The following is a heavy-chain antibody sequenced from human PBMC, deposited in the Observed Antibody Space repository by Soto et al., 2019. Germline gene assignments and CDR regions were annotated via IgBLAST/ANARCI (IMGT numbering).Heavy chain of an antibody. V-gene: IGHV4-39*01. CDR2: VYYSGST. J-gene: IGHJ6*02. CDR1: GGSVSGSDDC. D-gene: IGHD3-16*01. Sequence: SETLSLPCIVSGGSVSGSDDCWAWIRQPPGKGLECIGVVYYSGSTYYNPSLKRRATISVDTSKNQFSLNLRFVTAADTAVYYGARRVDASRYYGMDVWGQGTTVTVSS. CDR3: ARRVDASRYYGMDV.